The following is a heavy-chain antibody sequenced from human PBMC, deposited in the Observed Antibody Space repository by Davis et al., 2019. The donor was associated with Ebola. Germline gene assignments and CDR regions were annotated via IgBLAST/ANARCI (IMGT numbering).Heavy chain of an antibody. D-gene: IGHD5-12*01. CDR1: AGSISSSSYY. CDR3: SGLPYYYGMDV. V-gene: IGHV4-39*01. Sequence: MPGGSLRLSCTVSAGSISSSSYYWGWIRQPPGKGLEWIGSIYYSGSTYYNPSLKSRVTISVDTSKNQFSLKLSSVTAADTAVYYCSGLPYYYGMDVWGQGTTVTVSS. J-gene: IGHJ6*02. CDR2: IYYSGST.